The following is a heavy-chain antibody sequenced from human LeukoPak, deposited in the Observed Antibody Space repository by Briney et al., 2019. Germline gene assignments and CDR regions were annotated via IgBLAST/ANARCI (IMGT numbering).Heavy chain of an antibody. J-gene: IGHJ4*02. D-gene: IGHD3-10*01. CDR2: ISYDGSNK. CDR1: GFTFSSYA. CDR3: AKGRFGELFYAN. V-gene: IGHV3-30*18. Sequence: GGSLRLSCAASGFTFSSYAMSWVRQAPGKGLEWVAVISYDGSNKYYADSVKGRFTISRDNSKNTLYLQMNSLRAEDTAVYYCAKGRFGELFYANWGQGTLVTVSS.